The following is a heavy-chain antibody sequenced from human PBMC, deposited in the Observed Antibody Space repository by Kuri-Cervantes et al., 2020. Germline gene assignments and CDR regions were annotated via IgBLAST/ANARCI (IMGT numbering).Heavy chain of an antibody. D-gene: IGHD6-13*01. CDR1: GGSFSGYY. CDR2: INHSGST. V-gene: IGHV4-34*01. Sequence: ESLKISCAVYGGSFSGYYWSWIRQPPGKGLEWIGEINHSGSTNYNPSLKNRVTISVDTSKNQFSLELSSVTAADTAVYYCARASEELVDWFDPWGQGTLVTVSS. J-gene: IGHJ5*02. CDR3: ARASEELVDWFDP.